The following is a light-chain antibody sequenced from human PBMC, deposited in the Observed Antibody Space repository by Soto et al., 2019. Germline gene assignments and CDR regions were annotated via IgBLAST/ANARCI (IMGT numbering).Light chain of an antibody. Sequence: EIVLTQSPDTLSLSPGERATLSCRASQSVSSTLLAWYQQKPGHAPSLLIYATSNRATGIPDRFSGSGSGTDFTLSNSRLEPEDFAMYYCQQYGRSPLTFGGGTKVEIK. CDR3: QQYGRSPLT. J-gene: IGKJ4*01. CDR1: QSVSSTL. V-gene: IGKV3-20*01. CDR2: ATS.